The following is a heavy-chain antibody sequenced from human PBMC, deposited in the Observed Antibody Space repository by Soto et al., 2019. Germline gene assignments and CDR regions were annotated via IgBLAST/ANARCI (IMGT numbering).Heavy chain of an antibody. V-gene: IGHV3-30-3*01. Sequence: QVQLVESGGGVVQPGRSLRLSCAASGFTFSSYAMHWVRQAPGKGLEWVAVISYDGSNKYYADSVKGRFTISRDNSKNTLYLQMNSLRAEDTAVYYCARGAKAVAATGGHFDYWGQGTLVTVSS. D-gene: IGHD2-15*01. CDR2: ISYDGSNK. J-gene: IGHJ4*02. CDR3: ARGAKAVAATGGHFDY. CDR1: GFTFSSYA.